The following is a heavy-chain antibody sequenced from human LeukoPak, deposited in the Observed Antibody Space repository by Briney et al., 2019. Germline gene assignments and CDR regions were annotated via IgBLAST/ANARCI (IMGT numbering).Heavy chain of an antibody. CDR3: AKGRQIPYSTSWVFDY. CDR1: GFTFSSYA. CDR2: ISGSGGST. Sequence: PGGSLRLSCAASGFTFSSYAMSWVRQAPGKGLEWVSTISGSGGSTYFADSVKGRFTISRDNSRNTLYLQMNSLRAEDTAVYYCAKGRQIPYSTSWVFDYWGQGTLVTVPS. V-gene: IGHV3-23*01. D-gene: IGHD6-13*01. J-gene: IGHJ4*02.